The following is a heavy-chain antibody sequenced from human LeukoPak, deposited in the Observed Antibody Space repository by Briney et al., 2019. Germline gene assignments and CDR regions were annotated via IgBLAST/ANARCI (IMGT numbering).Heavy chain of an antibody. V-gene: IGHV3-48*02. CDR2: IRSSGSTT. D-gene: IGHD3-10*01. Sequence: GGSLRLSCTASGFTFSTYSMIWVRQAPGKGLEWVSYIRSSGSTTYYADSVQGRFTTSRDDAENSLYLQMNSLRDEDTGVYYCARVNYYALDYWGQGALVTV. CDR1: GFTFSTYS. CDR3: ARVNYYALDY. J-gene: IGHJ4*02.